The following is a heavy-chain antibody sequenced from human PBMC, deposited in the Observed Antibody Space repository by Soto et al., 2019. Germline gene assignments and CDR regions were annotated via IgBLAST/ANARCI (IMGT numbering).Heavy chain of an antibody. Sequence: GGSLRLSCAASGFTFSSYSMNWVRQAPGKGLEWVSSISSSSSYIYYADSVKGRFTISRDNAKNSLYLQMNSLRAEDTAVYYCASSYRSSWDPDYWGQGTLVTVS. CDR1: GFTFSSYS. CDR2: ISSSSSYI. CDR3: ASSYRSSWDPDY. V-gene: IGHV3-21*01. D-gene: IGHD3-16*02. J-gene: IGHJ4*02.